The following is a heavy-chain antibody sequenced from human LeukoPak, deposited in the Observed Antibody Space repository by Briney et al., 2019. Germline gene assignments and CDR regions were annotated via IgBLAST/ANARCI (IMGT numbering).Heavy chain of an antibody. V-gene: IGHV1-3*01. CDR3: ARGPRLLWFGETTLDYYGMDV. D-gene: IGHD3-10*01. Sequence: ASVKVSCKASGYTFTSYAMHWVRQAPGQRLEWMGWINAGNGNTNYAQKLQGRVTMTTDTSTSTAYMELRSLRSDDTAVYYCARGPRLLWFGETTLDYYGMDVWGQGTTVTVSS. J-gene: IGHJ6*02. CDR1: GYTFTSYA. CDR2: INAGNGNT.